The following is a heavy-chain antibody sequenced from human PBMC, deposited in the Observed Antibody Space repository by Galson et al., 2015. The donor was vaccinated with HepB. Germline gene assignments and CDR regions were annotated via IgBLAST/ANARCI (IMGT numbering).Heavy chain of an antibody. J-gene: IGHJ4*02. CDR3: ATLRAGIDHS. D-gene: IGHD3-10*01. Sequence: SLRLSCAASGFTFGDYAMSWFRQAPGKGLEWVGFIRSKAYGGTTEYAASVKGRFTISRDNSKNTLYLQMNSLRAEDTALYYCATLRAGIDHSWGQGTLVTVSS. CDR2: IRSKAYGGTT. CDR1: GFTFGDYA. V-gene: IGHV3-49*03.